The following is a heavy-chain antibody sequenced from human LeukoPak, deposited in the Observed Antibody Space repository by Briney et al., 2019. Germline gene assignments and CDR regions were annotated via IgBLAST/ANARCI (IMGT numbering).Heavy chain of an antibody. CDR3: ARDLDIVVVPAAYNSFDP. CDR2: IIPIFGMA. J-gene: IGHJ5*02. V-gene: IGHV1-69*04. CDR1: GGTFTSYA. Sequence: ASVKVSCKASGGTFTSYAISWVRQGPGQGLEWRGRIIPIFGMANYAKKFQGRVTITADKTTSTAYMELRSLRSEDTAVYYCARDLDIVVVPAAYNSFDPWGQGTLVTVSS. D-gene: IGHD2-2*03.